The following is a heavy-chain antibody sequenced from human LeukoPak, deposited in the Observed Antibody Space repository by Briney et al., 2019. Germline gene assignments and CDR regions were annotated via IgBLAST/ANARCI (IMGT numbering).Heavy chain of an antibody. CDR3: ARAPTSVSNPYFFDY. CDR1: GYSFSTYW. Sequence: GESLKISCKGSGYSFSTYWIGWVRQMSGKGLEWMGIFYPGDSDTRYSPSFQGQVTISVDKSISTAFLHWSSPKASDTATYYCARAPTSVSNPYFFDYWGQGSLVTVSS. V-gene: IGHV5-51*01. CDR2: FYPGDSDT. J-gene: IGHJ4*02. D-gene: IGHD4-17*01.